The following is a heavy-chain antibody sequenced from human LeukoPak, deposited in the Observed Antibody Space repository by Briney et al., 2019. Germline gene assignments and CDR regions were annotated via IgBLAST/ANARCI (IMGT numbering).Heavy chain of an antibody. V-gene: IGHV4-59*08. Sequence: SETLSLTCTVSGGSISSYYWSWIRQPPGKGLERIGYIYYSGSTNYNPSLKSRVTISVDTSKNQFSLKLSSVTAADTAVYYCASSPEYSSNWYPFDYWGQGTLVTVSS. CDR1: GGSISSYY. CDR2: IYYSGST. J-gene: IGHJ4*02. D-gene: IGHD6-13*01. CDR3: ASSPEYSSNWYPFDY.